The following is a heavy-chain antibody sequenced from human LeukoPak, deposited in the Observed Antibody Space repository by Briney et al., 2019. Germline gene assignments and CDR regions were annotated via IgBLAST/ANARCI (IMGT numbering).Heavy chain of an antibody. CDR2: ISGSGGTT. J-gene: IGHJ4*02. V-gene: IGHV3-23*01. CDR1: GFTFSSYA. Sequence: TGGSLRLSCAASGFTFSSYAMSWVRQAPGKGLEWVSAISGSGGTTYYADSVKGRFTISRDNSKNTLYLQMNSLRAEDTAVHYGAKDQAPWSGYYTGDYWGQGTLSPSPQ. CDR3: AKDQAPWSGYYTGDY. D-gene: IGHD3-3*01.